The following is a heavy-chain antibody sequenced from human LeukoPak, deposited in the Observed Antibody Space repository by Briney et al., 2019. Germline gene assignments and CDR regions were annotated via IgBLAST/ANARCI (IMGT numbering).Heavy chain of an antibody. D-gene: IGHD1-14*01. CDR3: ARGTLTEDAFDI. J-gene: IGHJ3*02. CDR2: IYHSGST. V-gene: IGHV4-38-2*02. Sequence: NPSETLSLTCTVSGYSISSGYYWGWIRQPPGQGLEWIGSIYHSGSTYYNPSLKSRVTISVDTSKNQFSLKLSSVTAADTAVYYCARGTLTEDAFDIWGQGTMVTVSS. CDR1: GYSISSGYY.